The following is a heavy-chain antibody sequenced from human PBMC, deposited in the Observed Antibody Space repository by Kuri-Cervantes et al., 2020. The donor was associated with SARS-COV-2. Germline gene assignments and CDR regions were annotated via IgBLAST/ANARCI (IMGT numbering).Heavy chain of an antibody. CDR1: GFTFSSYA. CDR2: IPYDGSNK. D-gene: IGHD1-26*01. Sequence: GGSLRLSCAASGFTFSSYAMHWVRQAPGKGLEWVAVIPYDGSNKYYADSVKGRFTISRDNSKNTLYLQMNSLRAEDTAVYYCARAWGGSYLVGFDYWGQGTLVTVSS. CDR3: ARAWGGSYLVGFDY. V-gene: IGHV3-30-3*01. J-gene: IGHJ4*02.